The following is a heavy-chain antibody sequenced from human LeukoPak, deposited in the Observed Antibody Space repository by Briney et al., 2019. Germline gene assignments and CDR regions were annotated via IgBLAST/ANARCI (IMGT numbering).Heavy chain of an antibody. CDR3: ARGTDGSSWWSPVGY. J-gene: IGHJ4*02. CDR2: ISYDGSNK. Sequence: GGSLRLSCAASGFTFSSYGMHWVRQAPGKGLEWVAVISYDGSNKYYADSVKGRFTISRDNSKNTLYLQMNSLRAEDTAVYYCARGTDGSSWWSPVGYWGQGTLVTVSS. V-gene: IGHV3-30*03. CDR1: GFTFSSYG. D-gene: IGHD6-13*01.